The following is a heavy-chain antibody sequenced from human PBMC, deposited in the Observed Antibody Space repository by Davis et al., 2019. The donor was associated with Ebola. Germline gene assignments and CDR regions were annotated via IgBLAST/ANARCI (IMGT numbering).Heavy chain of an antibody. V-gene: IGHV5-51*01. CDR3: ARHNAVGGAGTGGGENDY. CDR2: IYPRDSDT. J-gene: IGHJ4*02. Sequence: GESLKISCKGSGYSFTSYWIGWVRQMPGKGLEWMGIIYPRDSDTRYRPSFEGQVTISVDRSISTAYLQWSSLKASDSAMYYCARHNAVGGAGTGGGENDYWGQGTLVTVSS. CDR1: GYSFTSYW. D-gene: IGHD6-19*01.